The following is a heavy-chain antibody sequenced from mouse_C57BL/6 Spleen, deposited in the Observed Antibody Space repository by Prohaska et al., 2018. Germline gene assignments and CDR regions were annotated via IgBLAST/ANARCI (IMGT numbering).Heavy chain of an antibody. CDR2: ISNGGGST. Sequence: EVKMVESGGGLVQPGGSLKLSCAASGFTFSDYYMYWVRQTPEMRLEWVAYISNGGGSTYYPDTVKGRFTISRDNAKNTLYLQMSRLKSEDTAMYYCATTRAMDYWGQGTSVTVSS. CDR3: ATTRAMDY. CDR1: GFTFSDYY. V-gene: IGHV5-12*01. J-gene: IGHJ4*01.